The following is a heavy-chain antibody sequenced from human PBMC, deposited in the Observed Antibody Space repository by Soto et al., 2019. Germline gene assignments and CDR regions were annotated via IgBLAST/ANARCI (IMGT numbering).Heavy chain of an antibody. CDR3: ARGMVVVAATSYYYYYYMDV. J-gene: IGHJ6*03. D-gene: IGHD2-15*01. CDR1: GYTFTGYY. Sequence: ASVKVSCKASGYTFTGYYMHWVRQAPGQGLEWMGWINPNSGGTNYAQKFQGWVTMTRDTSISTAYVELSRLRSDDTAVYYCARGMVVVAATSYYYYYYMDVWGKGTTVTVSS. CDR2: INPNSGGT. V-gene: IGHV1-2*04.